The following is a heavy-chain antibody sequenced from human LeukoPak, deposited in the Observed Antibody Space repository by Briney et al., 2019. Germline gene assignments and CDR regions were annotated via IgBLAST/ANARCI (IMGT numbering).Heavy chain of an antibody. CDR1: GYTFTSYG. CDR2: ISAYNGNT. D-gene: IGHD2-2*01. CDR3: ARDLPPVVPADPPHAFDI. V-gene: IGHV1-18*01. Sequence: GASVKVSCKASGYTFTSYGISWVRQAPGQGLEWMGWISAYNGNTNYAQKLQGRVTMTTDTSTSTAYMELRSLRSDDTAVYYCARDLPPVVPADPPHAFDIWGQGTMVTVSS. J-gene: IGHJ3*02.